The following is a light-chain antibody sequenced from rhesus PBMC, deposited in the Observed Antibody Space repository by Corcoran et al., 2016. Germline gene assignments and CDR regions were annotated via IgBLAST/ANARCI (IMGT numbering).Light chain of an antibody. CDR1: QGISSW. CDR3: QQYSSRPLT. V-gene: IGKV1-22*01. Sequence: DIQMTQSPSSLSASVGDTVTITCRASQGISSWLAWYQQKPGKAPKLLIYKASSLQSGVPSRFSGRGSGTDFTLTISSLQSEDFATYSCQQYSSRPLTFGGGTKVELK. J-gene: IGKJ4*01. CDR2: KAS.